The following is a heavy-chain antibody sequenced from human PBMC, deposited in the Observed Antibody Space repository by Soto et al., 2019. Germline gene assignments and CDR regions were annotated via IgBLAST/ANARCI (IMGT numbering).Heavy chain of an antibody. V-gene: IGHV2-5*01. CDR1: GFSLTTGRVG. CDR3: THRLVGSGQGY. J-gene: IGHJ4*02. Sequence: QITLEETGPTLVKPTQTLTLTCTFSGFSLTTGRVGVGWIRQPPGKALEWLAVIHWNDDNHYSPSLKSRLTISKDTSKNQVVLTLTNMDPVDTATYYCTHRLVGSGQGYWGQGTLVTVSS. D-gene: IGHD2-15*01. CDR2: IHWNDDN.